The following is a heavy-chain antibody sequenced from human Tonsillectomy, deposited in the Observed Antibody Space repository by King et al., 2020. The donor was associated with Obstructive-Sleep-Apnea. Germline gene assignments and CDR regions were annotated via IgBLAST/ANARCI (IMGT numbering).Heavy chain of an antibody. CDR2: IAPGDSDT. CDR1: GYSLTNYW. J-gene: IGHJ4*02. CDR3: AIHYGSGSYYNPGGYFDY. D-gene: IGHD3-10*01. V-gene: IGHV5-51*01. Sequence: VQLVESGAEVKKPGESLKISCKGSGYSLTNYWIGWVRQVSGKGLEWMGIIAPGDSDTRYSPSFQAQVTISADKSISTAYLQWSSLKASDTAMYYCAIHYGSGSYYNPGGYFDYWGQGTLVTVSS.